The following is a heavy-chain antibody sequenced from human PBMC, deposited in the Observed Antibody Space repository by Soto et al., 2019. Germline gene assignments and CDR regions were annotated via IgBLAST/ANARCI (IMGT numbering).Heavy chain of an antibody. J-gene: IGHJ6*02. CDR3: ARGLELRYFDWLLRDYYYGMDV. D-gene: IGHD3-9*01. CDR2: INHSGST. V-gene: IGHV4-34*01. Sequence: SETLSLTCAVYGGSFSGYYWSWIRQPPGKGLEWVGEINHSGSTNYNPSLKSRVTISVDTSKNQFSLKLSSVTAADTAVYYCARGLELRYFDWLLRDYYYGMDVWGQGTTVTVSS. CDR1: GGSFSGYY.